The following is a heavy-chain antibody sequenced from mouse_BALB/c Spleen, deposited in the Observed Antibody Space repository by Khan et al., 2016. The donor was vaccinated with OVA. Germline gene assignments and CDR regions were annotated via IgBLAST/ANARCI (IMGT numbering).Heavy chain of an antibody. D-gene: IGHD1-1*01. CDR3: ARGDYYGTYAMDY. V-gene: IGHV1S56*01. Sequence: QVQLKQSGPELVKPGASVRISCKATGSTFTNFYIHWVKQRPGQGLEWIGWIYPGNVNTKYNENFKGKATLTADKSSSTAYMLLSSLTSEDSAVYLYARGDYYGTYAMDYWGQGTSVIVSS. CDR2: IYPGNVNT. CDR1: GSTFTNFY. J-gene: IGHJ4*01.